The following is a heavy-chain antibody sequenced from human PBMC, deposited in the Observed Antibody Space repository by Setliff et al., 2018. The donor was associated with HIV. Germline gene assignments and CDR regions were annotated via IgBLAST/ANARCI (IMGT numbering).Heavy chain of an antibody. CDR3: ARGLSFYDPGGFDY. J-gene: IGHJ4*02. D-gene: IGHD3-22*01. CDR1: GDSINGYA. CDR2: IYTSGST. V-gene: IGHV4-4*09. Sequence: SETLSLTCTVSGDSINGYAWSWIRQPAGQGLEWIGYIYTSGSTNYNPSLKSRVTISVDTSKNQFSLKLSSVTAADTAVYYCARGLSFYDPGGFDYWGQGTLVTVSS.